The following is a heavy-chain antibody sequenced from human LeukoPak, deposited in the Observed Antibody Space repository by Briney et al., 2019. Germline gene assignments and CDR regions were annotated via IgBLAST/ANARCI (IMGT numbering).Heavy chain of an antibody. CDR3: ARGHYDILTGYYAVPHSSYYGMDV. CDR2: IIPIFGTA. D-gene: IGHD3-9*01. Sequence: GASVKVSCKASGGTFSSYAISWVRQAPGQGLEWMGGIIPIFGTANYAQKFQGRVTITADESTSTAYMELSSLRSEDTAVYYCARGHYDILTGYYAVPHSSYYGMDVWGQGTMVTVSS. V-gene: IGHV1-69*13. CDR1: GGTFSSYA. J-gene: IGHJ6*02.